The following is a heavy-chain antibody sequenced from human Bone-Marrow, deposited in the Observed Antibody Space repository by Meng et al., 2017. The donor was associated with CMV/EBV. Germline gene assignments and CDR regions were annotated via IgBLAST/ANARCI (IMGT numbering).Heavy chain of an antibody. CDR3: ARDYTAISNYYYGMDV. V-gene: IGHV3-30*04. CDR2: ISFDGSNK. CDR1: GFPFSSYG. Sequence: GGSLRLSCAASGFPFSSYGVHWVRQAPGKGLEWVAVISFDGSNKYYADSVKGRFTISRDNSKNTLYLQMNSLRAEDTAVYYCARDYTAISNYYYGMDVWGQGTTVTVSS. J-gene: IGHJ6*02. D-gene: IGHD5-18*01.